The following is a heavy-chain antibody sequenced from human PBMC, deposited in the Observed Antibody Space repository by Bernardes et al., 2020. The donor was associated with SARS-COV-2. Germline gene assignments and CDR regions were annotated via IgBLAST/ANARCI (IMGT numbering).Heavy chain of an antibody. V-gene: IGHV3-30*18. CDR2: ISYDGSNK. CDR3: AKGSWSRYYYYYGMDV. J-gene: IGHJ6*02. CDR1: GFTFSSYG. Sequence: GGSLRLSCAASGFTFSSYGMHWVRQAPGKGLEWVAVISYDGSNKYYADSVKGRFTISRDNSKNTLYLQMNSLRAEDTAVYYCAKGSWSRYYYYYGMDVWGQGTTVTVSS. D-gene: IGHD2-15*01.